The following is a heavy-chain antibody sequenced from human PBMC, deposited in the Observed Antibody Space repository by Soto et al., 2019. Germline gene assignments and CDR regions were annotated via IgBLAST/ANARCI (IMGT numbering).Heavy chain of an antibody. Sequence: QVQLQESGPGLVKPSETLSLTCTVSGGSISSYYWSWIRQPPGKGLEWIGYIYYSGSTNYNPSLKSRVTISVDTSKNQFSLKLSSVTAADTAVYYCTTLLRPNDYWGQGTLVTVSS. CDR2: IYYSGST. CDR3: TTLLRPNDY. V-gene: IGHV4-59*01. D-gene: IGHD3-3*01. J-gene: IGHJ4*02. CDR1: GGSISSYY.